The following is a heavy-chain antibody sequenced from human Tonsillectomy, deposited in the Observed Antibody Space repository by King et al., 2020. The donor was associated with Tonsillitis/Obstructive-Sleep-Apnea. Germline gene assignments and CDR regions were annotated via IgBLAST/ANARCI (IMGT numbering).Heavy chain of an antibody. CDR2: INHSGST. Sequence: VQLPQWGAGLLKPSETLSLTCAVYGGSFSGYYWSWIRQPPGKGLEWIGEINHSGSTNYNPSLKSRVTISVDTSKNQFSLKLSSVTAADTAVYYCASPSLGYCSSTSCYGDFQHWGQGTLVTVSS. J-gene: IGHJ1*01. CDR3: ASPSLGYCSSTSCYGDFQH. V-gene: IGHV4-34*01. CDR1: GGSFSGYY. D-gene: IGHD2-2*01.